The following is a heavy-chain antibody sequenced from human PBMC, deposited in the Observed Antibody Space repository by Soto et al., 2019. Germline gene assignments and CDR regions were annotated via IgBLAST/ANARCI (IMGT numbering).Heavy chain of an antibody. D-gene: IGHD6-19*01. CDR3: AKDQLAGAFDI. CDR2: ITGTGGNT. CDR1: GFPLSTYG. V-gene: IGHV3-23*01. Sequence: GGSLRLSCAASGFPLSTYGMTWVRQAPGKGLEWVSAITGTGGNTYYVDSVKGRFTSSRDNSKNMLYLQMNSLRAEDTAVYYCAKDQLAGAFDIWGQGTMVTVSS. J-gene: IGHJ3*02.